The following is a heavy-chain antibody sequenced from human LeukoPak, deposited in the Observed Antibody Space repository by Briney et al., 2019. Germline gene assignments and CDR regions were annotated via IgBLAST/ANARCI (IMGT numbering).Heavy chain of an antibody. CDR2: IYKKDNLYAT. Sequence: GGSLTLSCAASGFTFSGSAVHWVRQSSGRGLEWVGHIYKKDNLYATAYAESVKGRFTISRDDSKDTAFLHMDSLKTEDTALYYCTRDRGTYNRFDPWGQGTLVTVSS. CDR1: GFTFSGSA. J-gene: IGHJ5*02. V-gene: IGHV3-73*01. CDR3: TRDRGTYNRFDP. D-gene: IGHD2-15*01.